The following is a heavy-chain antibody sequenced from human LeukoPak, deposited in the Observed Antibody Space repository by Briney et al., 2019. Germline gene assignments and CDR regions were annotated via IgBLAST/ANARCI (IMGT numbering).Heavy chain of an antibody. CDR3: ARDSSGWYSPSGDY. J-gene: IGHJ4*02. V-gene: IGHV3-21*01. CDR1: GFTFISYS. D-gene: IGHD6-19*01. Sequence: PGGSLRLSCAASGFTFISYSMNWARQAPGKGLEWVSSISSSSSYIYYADSVKGRFTISSDNANESRSLQKNSLRAEDTAVYYCARDSSGWYSPSGDYWGQGTLVTVSS. CDR2: ISSSSSYI.